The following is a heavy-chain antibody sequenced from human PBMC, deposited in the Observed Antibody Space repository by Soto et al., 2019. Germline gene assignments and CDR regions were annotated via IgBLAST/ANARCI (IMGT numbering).Heavy chain of an antibody. V-gene: IGHV3-33*01. CDR3: AREGTGTFSGDY. J-gene: IGHJ4*02. CDR1: GFTFSSYG. CDR2: IWYDGSNK. D-gene: IGHD1-7*01. Sequence: GGSLRLSCAASGFTFSSYGMHWVRQAPGKGLEWVAVIWYDGSNKYYADSVKGRFTISRDNSKNTLYLQMNSLRAEDTAVYYCAREGTGTFSGDYWGQGTLVTVSS.